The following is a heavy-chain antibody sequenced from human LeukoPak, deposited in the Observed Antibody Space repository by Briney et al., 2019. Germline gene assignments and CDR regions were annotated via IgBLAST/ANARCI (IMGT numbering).Heavy chain of an antibody. CDR1: DYSINTDHY. Sequence: PSETLSLTCSVSDYSINTDHYWGWVRQPPGKGLEWIGSFHHSGNTYYSPSLKSRVTITVDTSKNQFSLKLRSVTAADTAVYYCVNFRFSTTWYLDYWSQGTLVTASS. CDR3: VNFRFSTTWYLDY. CDR2: FHHSGNT. D-gene: IGHD2/OR15-2a*01. V-gene: IGHV4-38-2*02. J-gene: IGHJ4*02.